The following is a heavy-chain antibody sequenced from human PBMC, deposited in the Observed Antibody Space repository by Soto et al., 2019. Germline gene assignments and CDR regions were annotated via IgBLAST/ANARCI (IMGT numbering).Heavy chain of an antibody. Sequence: VQLLESGGGLVQPGGSLRLSCAASGFTFNSYAMSWVRQAPGKGLEWVSAISGSGGITYYADSVEGRFTISRDNSQNTLYLQMNSLRAEDTAVYYCALSPCSSTSCAYYYFYLDVWGKGTTVTVSS. CDR3: ALSPCSSTSCAYYYFYLDV. D-gene: IGHD2-2*01. V-gene: IGHV3-23*01. CDR2: ISGSGGIT. J-gene: IGHJ6*03. CDR1: GFTFNSYA.